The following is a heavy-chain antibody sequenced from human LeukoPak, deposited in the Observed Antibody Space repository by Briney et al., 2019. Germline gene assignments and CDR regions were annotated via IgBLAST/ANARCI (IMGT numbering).Heavy chain of an antibody. V-gene: IGHV4-39*01. CDR3: ARLYYYDSSGYSAFDI. CDR2: IYYSGST. D-gene: IGHD3-22*01. J-gene: IGHJ3*02. CDR1: GGSISSSSYY. Sequence: SETLSLTCTVSGGSISSSSYYWGWIRQPPGKGLEWIGSIYYSGSTYYNPSLKSRVTISVDTSKNQFSLKLSSVTAADTAVYYSARLYYYDSSGYSAFDIWGQGTMVTVSS.